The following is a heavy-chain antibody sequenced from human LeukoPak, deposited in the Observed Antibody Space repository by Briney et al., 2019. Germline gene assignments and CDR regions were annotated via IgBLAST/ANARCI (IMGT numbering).Heavy chain of an antibody. D-gene: IGHD4-17*01. V-gene: IGHV3-23*01. CDR1: GFTFSAYS. CDR2: ITASGETT. CDR3: TTSPAYGDHDY. Sequence: GGSLRLSCAASGFTFSAYSMRWVRQAPGKGLEWVSSITASGETTYYADSVKGRFTISRDNSKNTLYLQMNSLRAEDTAVYYCTTSPAYGDHDYWGLGTLVTVSS. J-gene: IGHJ4*02.